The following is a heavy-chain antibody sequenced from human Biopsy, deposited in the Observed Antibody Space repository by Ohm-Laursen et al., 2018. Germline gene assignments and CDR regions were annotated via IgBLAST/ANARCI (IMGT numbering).Heavy chain of an antibody. CDR3: ARFIVPSLHCSNGVCPIRWFDP. CDR1: GGTYSGYY. Sequence: SDTLSPTCAVYGGTYSGYYWSWIRQPPGKGLEWIGEVHHDGRANYNPSLKSRVTISGDMSKKQFSLKLSGVTAADTAVYYCARFIVPSLHCSNGVCPIRWFDPWGQGTLVTVFS. CDR2: VHHDGRA. J-gene: IGHJ5*02. D-gene: IGHD2-2*01. V-gene: IGHV4-34*01.